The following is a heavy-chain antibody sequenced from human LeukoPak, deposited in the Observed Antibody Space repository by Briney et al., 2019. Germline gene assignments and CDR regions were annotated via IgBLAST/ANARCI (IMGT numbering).Heavy chain of an antibody. V-gene: IGHV1-2*02. J-gene: IGHJ4*02. CDR2: INPNSGGT. CDR1: GGTFSSYA. Sequence: GASVKVSCKASGGTFSSYAISWVRQAPGQGLEWMGWINPNSGGTNYAQKFQGRVTMTRDTSISTAYMELSRLRSDDTAVYYCARDLHGGSGDYYFDYWGQGTLVTVSS. D-gene: IGHD3-10*01. CDR3: ARDLHGGSGDYYFDY.